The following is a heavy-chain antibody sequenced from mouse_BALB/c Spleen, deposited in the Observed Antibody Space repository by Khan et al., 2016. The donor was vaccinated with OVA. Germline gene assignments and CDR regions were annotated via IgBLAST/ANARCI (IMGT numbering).Heavy chain of an antibody. V-gene: IGHV2-2*02. CDR3: ARDYYSMDY. J-gene: IGHJ4*01. CDR2: IWSGGST. Sequence: VELVESGPGLVQPSQSLSITCTVSGFSLTSYGVHWVRQSPGKGLEWLGVIWSGGSTDYNAAFISRLSISKDNSKSQVFFKMNSLQANDTAVYYCARDYYSMDYWGQGTSVTVSS. CDR1: GFSLTSYG.